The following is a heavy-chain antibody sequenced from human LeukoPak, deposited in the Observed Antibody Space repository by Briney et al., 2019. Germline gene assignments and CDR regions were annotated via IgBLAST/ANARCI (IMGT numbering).Heavy chain of an antibody. V-gene: IGHV3-53*01. D-gene: IGHD1-1*01. Sequence: GGSLGHSRAASWFTVSSHFMRWVRPAPGKRLEWVSAIYSGGSTYYADSVKARFTISRDNSKNTVYLQMNSLRAEDTAVYYCAGNIWNAFDIWGQGTMVTVSS. CDR1: WFTVSSHF. CDR3: AGNIWNAFDI. J-gene: IGHJ3*02. CDR2: IYSGGST.